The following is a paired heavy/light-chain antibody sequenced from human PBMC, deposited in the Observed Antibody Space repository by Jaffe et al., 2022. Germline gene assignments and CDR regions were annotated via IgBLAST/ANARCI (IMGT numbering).Light chain of an antibody. Sequence: EIVLTQSPGTLSLSPGERATLSCRASQSVSSSYLAWYQQKPGQAPRLLIYGASSRATGIPDRFSGSGSGTDFTLTISRLEPEDFAVYYCQQYGSSPPAITFGQGTRLEIK. CDR2: GAS. CDR3: QQYGSSPPAIT. J-gene: IGKJ5*01. V-gene: IGKV3-20*01. CDR1: QSVSSSY.
Heavy chain of an antibody. D-gene: IGHD1-20*01. CDR2: IYYSGST. CDR1: GGSISSSSYY. CDR3: ARHDRGWLITGTTLVDAFDI. J-gene: IGHJ3*02. Sequence: QLQLQESGPGLVKPSETLSLTCTVSGGSISSSSYYWGWIRQPPGKGLEWIGSIYYSGSTYYNPSLKSRVTISVDTSKNQFSLKLSSVTAADTAVYYCARHDRGWLITGTTLVDAFDIWGQGTMVTVSS. V-gene: IGHV4-39*01.